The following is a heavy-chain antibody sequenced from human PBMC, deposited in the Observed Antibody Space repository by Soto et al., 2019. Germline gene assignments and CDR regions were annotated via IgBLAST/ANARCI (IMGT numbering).Heavy chain of an antibody. CDR3: ARGTPSPLIVRSSRGPWFDP. CDR1: GGSIRIYY. Sequence: SEPLSLTCTVSGGSIRIYYWSWIRQPPGKGLEWFGYMYYGGRTKYNPSLKSRVTISVDTSKMQVSLKLSSVAAADTAVYFCARGTPSPLIVRSSRGPWFDPWGQGTLVTVS. CDR2: MYYGGRT. J-gene: IGHJ5*02. V-gene: IGHV4-59*08. D-gene: IGHD2-15*01.